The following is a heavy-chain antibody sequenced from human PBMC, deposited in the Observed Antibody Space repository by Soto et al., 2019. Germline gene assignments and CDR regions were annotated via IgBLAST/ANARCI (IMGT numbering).Heavy chain of an antibody. CDR1: GFTFSDHY. CDR3: AREGYDTSGRHGLDV. J-gene: IGHJ6*02. V-gene: IGHV3-72*01. CDR2: TRKKANSYAT. D-gene: IGHD3-22*01. Sequence: GGSLGLSCVASGFTFSDHYMDWVRQAPGKGLEWVGRTRKKANSYATEYAASVKGRFSISRDDSRNSFYVQMSSLTTEDTAVYYCAREGYDTSGRHGLDVWGRGTPVTVSS.